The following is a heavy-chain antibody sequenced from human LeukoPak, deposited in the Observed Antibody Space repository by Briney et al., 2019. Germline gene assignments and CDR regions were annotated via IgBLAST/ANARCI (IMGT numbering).Heavy chain of an antibody. CDR1: GYTFTGYY. CDR2: INPNSGGT. Sequence: GASVKVSCKASGYTFTGYYMHWVRQAPGQGLEWMGWINPNSGGTNYAQKFQGRVTMTRDTSISTAYMELSRLRSDDTAVYYCARDLSVGATTSDYWGQGTLATVSS. J-gene: IGHJ4*02. D-gene: IGHD1-26*01. CDR3: ARDLSVGATTSDY. V-gene: IGHV1-2*02.